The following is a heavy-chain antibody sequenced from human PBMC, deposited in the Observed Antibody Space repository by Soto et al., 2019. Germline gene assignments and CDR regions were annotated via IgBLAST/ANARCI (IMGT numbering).Heavy chain of an antibody. Sequence: GASVKVSFKASGGTFSSYAISWVRQAPGQGLEWMGGIIPIFGTANYAQKFQGRVTITADKSTSTAYMELSSLRSEDTAVYYCARGYCDDDCYYYYGMDVWGQGTTVTVSS. J-gene: IGHJ6*02. V-gene: IGHV1-69*06. CDR2: IIPIFGTA. D-gene: IGHD2-21*02. CDR1: GGTFSSYA. CDR3: ARGYCDDDCYYYYGMDV.